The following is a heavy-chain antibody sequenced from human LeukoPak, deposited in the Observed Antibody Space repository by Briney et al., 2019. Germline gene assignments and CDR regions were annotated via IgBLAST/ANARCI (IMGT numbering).Heavy chain of an antibody. CDR3: AFYSYGYRDFDY. J-gene: IGHJ4*02. V-gene: IGHV3-20*03. D-gene: IGHD5-18*01. CDR1: GFTFVDYG. Sequence: GGPLRLSFAASGFTFVDYGMSWVRQPPGKGREGVSGINWNGGSTGYADSVKGRFTISRDNAKNSLYLQMNSLRAEDTALYYCAFYSYGYRDFDYWGQGTLVTVSS. CDR2: INWNGGST.